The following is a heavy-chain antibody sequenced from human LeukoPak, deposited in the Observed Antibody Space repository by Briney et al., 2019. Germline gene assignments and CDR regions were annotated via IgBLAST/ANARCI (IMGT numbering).Heavy chain of an antibody. Sequence: ASVKVSCKASGYTFTGCYMHWVRQGPGQGLEWMGWINPNSGGTNYAQKFQGWVTMTRDTSISTAYMELSRLRSDDTAVYYCARAGGEDIVVVPAANGGNWFDPWGQGTLVTVS. D-gene: IGHD2-2*01. CDR2: INPNSGGT. CDR3: ARAGGEDIVVVPAANGGNWFDP. V-gene: IGHV1-2*04. CDR1: GYTFTGCY. J-gene: IGHJ5*02.